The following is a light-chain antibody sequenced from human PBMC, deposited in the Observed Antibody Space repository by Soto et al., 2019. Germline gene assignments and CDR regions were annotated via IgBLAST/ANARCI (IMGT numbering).Light chain of an antibody. CDR2: GAS. CDR3: QQYGNLPQP. CDR1: QSGNSSY. V-gene: IGKV3-20*01. Sequence: EIVLTQSPGTLSLSPGQRVTLSCRASQSGNSSYLAWYQHKPGQAPRLLIYGASTRATGIPDRFSGSRSGPDVTLTIARLEPGDFAVYYCQQYGNLPQPFGQGTKLDIK. J-gene: IGKJ1*01.